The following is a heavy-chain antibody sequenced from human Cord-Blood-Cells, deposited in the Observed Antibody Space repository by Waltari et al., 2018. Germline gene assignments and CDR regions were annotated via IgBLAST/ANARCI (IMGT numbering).Heavy chain of an antibody. D-gene: IGHD6-13*01. CDR2: INHSGST. CDR3: ASSSGIAAADAFDI. J-gene: IGHJ3*02. CDR1: GGSVSGYY. Sequence: QVQLQQWGAGLLKPSETLSLTCAVYGGSVSGYYWSWIRQPPGKGLEWIGEINHSGSTNYNPSLKSRVTISVDTSKNQFSLKLSSVTAADTAVYYCASSSGIAAADAFDIWGQGTMVTVSS. V-gene: IGHV4-34*01.